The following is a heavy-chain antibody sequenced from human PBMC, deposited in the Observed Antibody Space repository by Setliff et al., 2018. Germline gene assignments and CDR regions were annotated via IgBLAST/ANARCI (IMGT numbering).Heavy chain of an antibody. CDR3: AKGYCSSTSCYVDY. CDR1: GFTFSNYG. V-gene: IGHV3-33*06. D-gene: IGHD2-2*01. CDR2: IWNDGSSK. Sequence: GGSLRLSCVASGFTFSNYGMHWVRQAPGKGLEWVALIWNDGSSKFYGDSVKGRFTISRDNSKNTLYLQMDSLRAEDTAVYYCAKGYCSSTSCYVDYWGQGTLVTVSS. J-gene: IGHJ4*02.